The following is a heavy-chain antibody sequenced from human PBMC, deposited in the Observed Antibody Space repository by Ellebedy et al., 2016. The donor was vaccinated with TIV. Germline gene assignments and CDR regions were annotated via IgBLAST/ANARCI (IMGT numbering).Heavy chain of an antibody. D-gene: IGHD3-10*02. V-gene: IGHV3-7*03. J-gene: IGHJ5*02. CDR1: GFTLSSHW. CDR2: IKQDGSEK. Sequence: GGSLRLSCAASGFTLSSHWMSRVRQAPGKGLEWVANIKQDGSEKYYVDSVKGRFIISRDNAKNSLYLQMNSLRAEDTAVYYCARFYVSKNWFDPWGQGTLVTVSS. CDR3: ARFYVSKNWFDP.